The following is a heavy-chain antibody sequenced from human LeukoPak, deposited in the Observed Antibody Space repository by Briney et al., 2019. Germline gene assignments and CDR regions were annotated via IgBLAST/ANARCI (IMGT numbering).Heavy chain of an antibody. J-gene: IGHJ4*02. CDR1: GYTFTSYG. CDR3: ARDRYDSSGYYLFDY. Sequence: ASVKVSCKASGYTFTSYGISWVRQAPGQGLEWMGWVSAYNGNTNYAQKLQGRVTMTRDMSTSTVYMELSSLRSEDTAVYYCARDRYDSSGYYLFDYWGQGTLVTVSS. D-gene: IGHD3-22*01. V-gene: IGHV1-18*01. CDR2: VSAYNGNT.